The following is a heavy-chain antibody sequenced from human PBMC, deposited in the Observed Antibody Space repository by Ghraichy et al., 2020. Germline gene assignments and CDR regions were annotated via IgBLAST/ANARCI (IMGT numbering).Heavy chain of an antibody. J-gene: IGHJ5*02. CDR2: MNPNSGNT. CDR3: ASSGWYRGWFDP. CDR1: GYTFTSYD. V-gene: IGHV1-8*01. Sequence: ASVKVSCKASGYTFTSYDLNWVRQATGQGLEWMGWMNPNSGNTGYAQKFQGRVTMTMNTSISTVYMELSSLRSEDTAVYYCASSGWYRGWFDPWGQGTLVTVSS. D-gene: IGHD6-19*01.